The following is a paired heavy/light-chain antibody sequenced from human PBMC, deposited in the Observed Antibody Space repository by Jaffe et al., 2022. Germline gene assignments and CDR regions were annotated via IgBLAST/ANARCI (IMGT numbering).Heavy chain of an antibody. CDR1: GFTFSNYA. J-gene: IGHJ3*02. CDR2: ITSSGVST. CDR3: AKDELRGNFAATVDAFDI. Sequence: EVQLLESGGGLAQPGGSLRLSCAATGFTFSNYAMSWVRQAPGKGLEWVSLITSSGVSTYYADSVRGRFTVSRDNSKSTLSLQMKSLRAEDTAIYYCAKDELRGNFAATVDAFDIWGQGTMVTVSS. V-gene: IGHV3-23*01. D-gene: IGHD1-7*01.
Light chain of an antibody. J-gene: IGLJ1*01. CDR2: YKSDSDN. Sequence: QAVLTQPASLSASPGASASLTCTLRSGINVDTYNIYWYQQKPGSPPQYLLRYKSDSDNQQGSGVPSRFSGSKDGSANAGILLISGLQSEDEGDYYCMIWHSSAWVFGTGTRVTVL. V-gene: IGLV5-45*01. CDR3: MIWHSSAWV. CDR1: SGINVDTYN.